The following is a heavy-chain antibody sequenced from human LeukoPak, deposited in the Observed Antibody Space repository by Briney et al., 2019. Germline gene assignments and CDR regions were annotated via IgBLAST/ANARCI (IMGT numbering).Heavy chain of an antibody. CDR2: IYADGYT. V-gene: IGHV3-53*04. J-gene: IGHJ3*01. CDR3: ARDRRGEKDFDV. CDR1: GISVSNDY. Sequence: PGGSLRLSCAASGISVSNDYMSWVRPAPGKGLEWVSAIYADGYTRDAASVKGRFSISRHNSKNTVYLQMDNLRPEDTAVYYCARDRRGEKDFDVWGPGTMVTVSS.